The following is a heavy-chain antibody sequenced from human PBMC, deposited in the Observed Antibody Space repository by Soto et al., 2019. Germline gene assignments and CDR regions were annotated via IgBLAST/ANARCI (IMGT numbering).Heavy chain of an antibody. Sequence: ASVKVSCKASGYTFTDYAMHWVRQAPGQRLEWMGWISTGNGNTKYSQKCQGRVTITRDTSATTAYMELSSLRSEDTAVYYCAKGSQMWTPDYWGQGTLVTVSS. CDR1: GYTFTDYA. CDR3: AKGSQMWTPDY. CDR2: ISTGNGNT. V-gene: IGHV1-3*04. J-gene: IGHJ4*02. D-gene: IGHD2-21*01.